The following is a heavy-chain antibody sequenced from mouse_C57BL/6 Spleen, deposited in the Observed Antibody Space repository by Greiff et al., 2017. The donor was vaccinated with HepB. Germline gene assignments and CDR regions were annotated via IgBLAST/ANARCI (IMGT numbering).Heavy chain of an antibody. D-gene: IGHD1-1*01. CDR1: GFNIKDDY. CDR2: IDPENGDT. J-gene: IGHJ3*01. CDR3: TTACYYGSSHPAY. Sequence: EVQLQQSGAELVRPGASVKLSCTASGFNIKDDYMHWVKQRPEQGLEWIGWIDPENGDTEYAPKFQGKATITADTSSNPAYQQLSSLTSEDTAVYYCTTACYYGSSHPAYWGQGTLVTVSA. V-gene: IGHV14-4*01.